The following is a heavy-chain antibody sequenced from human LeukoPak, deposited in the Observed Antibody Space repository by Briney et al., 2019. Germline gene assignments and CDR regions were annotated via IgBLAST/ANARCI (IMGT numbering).Heavy chain of an antibody. J-gene: IGHJ6*03. CDR3: ARDNYADIFLLLLRPGRYYYMDV. V-gene: IGHV3-30*04. Sequence: PGRSLRLSCAASGFTFSSYAMHWVRQAPGKGLEWVAVISYDGSNKYYADSVKGRFTISRDNSKNTLYLQMNSLRAEDTAVYYCARDNYADIFLLLLRPGRYYYMDVWGKGTTVTVSS. CDR1: GFTFSSYA. D-gene: IGHD3-22*01. CDR2: ISYDGSNK.